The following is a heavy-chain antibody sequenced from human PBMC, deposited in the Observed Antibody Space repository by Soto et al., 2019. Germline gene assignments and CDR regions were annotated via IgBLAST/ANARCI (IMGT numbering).Heavy chain of an antibody. V-gene: IGHV3-21*01. J-gene: IGHJ6*02. Sequence: GGSLRLSCAASGFTFSSYSMNWVRQAPGKGLEWVSSISSSSSYIYYADSVKGRFTISRDNAKNSLYLQMHSLRAEDTAVYYCAVVPAASRPYYYGMDVWGQGTTVTVSS. CDR3: AVVPAASRPYYYGMDV. D-gene: IGHD2-2*01. CDR2: ISSSSSYI. CDR1: GFTFSSYS.